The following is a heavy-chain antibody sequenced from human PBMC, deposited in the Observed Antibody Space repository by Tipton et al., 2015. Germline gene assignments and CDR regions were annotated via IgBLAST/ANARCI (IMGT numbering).Heavy chain of an antibody. CDR3: ARAPRDYDSSGYYVNAFDI. D-gene: IGHD3-22*01. Sequence: LRLSCTVSGGSITTGGYYWVWIRQPPGKGLEWVGKFYYRGNPSYNPSLKSRVTISVDTSKNQFSLNLKSLTAADTAVYYCARAPRDYDSSGYYVNAFDIWGQGAMVTVSS. CDR2: FYYRGNP. V-gene: IGHV4-39*01. CDR1: GGSITTGGYY. J-gene: IGHJ3*02.